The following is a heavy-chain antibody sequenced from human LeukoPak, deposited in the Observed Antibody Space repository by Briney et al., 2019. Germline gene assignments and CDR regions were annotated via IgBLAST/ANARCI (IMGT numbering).Heavy chain of an antibody. J-gene: IGHJ3*02. Sequence: SETLSLTCAVYGGSFSGYYWSWIRQPPGKGLEWIGEINHSGSTNYNPTLKSRVTISVDTSKNQFSLKLSSVTAADTAVYYCARPHCDILTGYFNDAFDIWGQGTMVTVSS. CDR2: INHSGST. CDR3: ARPHCDILTGYFNDAFDI. D-gene: IGHD3-9*01. CDR1: GGSFSGYY. V-gene: IGHV4-34*01.